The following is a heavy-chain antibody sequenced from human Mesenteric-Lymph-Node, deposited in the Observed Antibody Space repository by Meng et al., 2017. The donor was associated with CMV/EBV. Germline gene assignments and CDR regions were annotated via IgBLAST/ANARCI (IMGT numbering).Heavy chain of an antibody. D-gene: IGHD3-3*01. CDR2: INHNGCN. Sequence: QVQLQQWGAGLLKPSETLSLTCAVYGGSFSGYSWSWIRQPPGKGVEWIGEINHNGCNNNNPSLKSRRTISVDTSKNQFSLKLSSVSVREANDCYNTNYQTWFDSWGQGTLVTVSS. CDR3: TNYQTWFDS. CDR1: GGSFSGYS. V-gene: IGHV4-34*04. J-gene: IGHJ5*01.